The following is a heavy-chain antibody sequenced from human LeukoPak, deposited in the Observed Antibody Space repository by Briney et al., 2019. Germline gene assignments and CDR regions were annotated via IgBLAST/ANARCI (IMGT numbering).Heavy chain of an antibody. D-gene: IGHD6-13*01. CDR3: AGSTEIADTNRKYYFDY. J-gene: IGHJ4*02. CDR2: INHSGST. V-gene: IGHV4-34*01. Sequence: SETLSLTCAVYGGSFSGYYWSWVRQPPGKGLEWIGEINHSGSTNYNPSLKSRVTISVDTSKNQFSLKLSSVTAADTAVYYCAGSTEIADTNRKYYFDYWGQGTLVTVSS. CDR1: GGSFSGYY.